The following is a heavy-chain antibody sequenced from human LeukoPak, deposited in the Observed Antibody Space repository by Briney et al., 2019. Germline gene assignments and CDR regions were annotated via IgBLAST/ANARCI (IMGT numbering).Heavy chain of an antibody. CDR3: VRDWREGEYVGATDNYYFDY. Sequence: ASVKVSCKASGYTFTSYGISWVRQAPGQGLEWMGWISAYNGNTNYAQKFQGRVTMTRDTSTSTVYMELSSLRSEDTAVYYCVRDWREGEYVGATDNYYFDYWGQGTLVTVSS. J-gene: IGHJ4*02. D-gene: IGHD1-26*01. CDR2: ISAYNGNT. V-gene: IGHV1-18*01. CDR1: GYTFTSYG.